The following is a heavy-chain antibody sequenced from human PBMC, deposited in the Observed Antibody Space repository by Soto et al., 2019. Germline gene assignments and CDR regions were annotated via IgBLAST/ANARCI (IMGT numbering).Heavy chain of an antibody. CDR3: ATTVTTSSIYYYYGMDV. Sequence: GGSLRLSCAASGFTFSSYSMNWVRQAPGKGLEWVSSISSSSSYIYYADSVKGRFTISRDNAKNSRYLQMNSLRAEDTAVYYCATTVTTSSIYYYYGMDVWGQGTTVTVSS. CDR1: GFTFSSYS. D-gene: IGHD4-17*01. CDR2: ISSSSSYI. V-gene: IGHV3-21*01. J-gene: IGHJ6*02.